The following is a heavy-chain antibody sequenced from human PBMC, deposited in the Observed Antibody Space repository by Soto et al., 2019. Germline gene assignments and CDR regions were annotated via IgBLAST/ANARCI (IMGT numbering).Heavy chain of an antibody. D-gene: IGHD3-16*01. CDR2: IYSGGST. Sequence: GGSLRLSCAASGVTVSSNYMSWVRQAPGKGLEWVSVIYSGGSTYYADSVKGRFTISRDNSKNTLYLQMNSLRAEDTAVYYCASRGGYYFDYWGQGTLVTVSS. J-gene: IGHJ4*02. CDR3: ASRGGYYFDY. CDR1: GVTVSSNY. V-gene: IGHV3-66*01.